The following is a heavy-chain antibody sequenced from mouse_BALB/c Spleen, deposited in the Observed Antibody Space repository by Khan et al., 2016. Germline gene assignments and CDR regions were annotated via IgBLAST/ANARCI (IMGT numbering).Heavy chain of an antibody. CDR3: SRARGNYEGTDY. CDR1: GYTFTTYW. J-gene: IGHJ2*01. CDR2: IYPGDGDT. D-gene: IGHD2-1*01. V-gene: IGHV1-87*01. Sequence: QVQLQQSGAELARPGASVKLSCKASGYTFTTYWMQWVKQRPGQGLEWIGTIYPGDGDTRYTQKFKGKATLTADKSSSTAYMELSSVASEDAAVYYWSRARGNYEGTDYWGQGTTLTVSS.